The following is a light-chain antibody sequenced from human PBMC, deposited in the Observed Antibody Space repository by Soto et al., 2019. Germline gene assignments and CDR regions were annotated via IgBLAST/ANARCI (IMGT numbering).Light chain of an antibody. Sequence: DIQMTQSPSSLSSSVGDRVTITCRASQSISTNLNWYQQKPGKVPKLLIYAASSLQSGVPSRFSGTGSGTDFTLTISSLQREDFATYYCQQSYDAPRTFGQGTNVEIK. V-gene: IGKV1-39*01. CDR2: AAS. J-gene: IGKJ1*01. CDR3: QQSYDAPRT. CDR1: QSISTN.